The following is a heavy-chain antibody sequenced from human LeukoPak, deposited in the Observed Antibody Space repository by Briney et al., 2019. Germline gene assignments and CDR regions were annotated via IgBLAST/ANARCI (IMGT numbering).Heavy chain of an antibody. CDR1: GYTLTELS. Sequence: GASVKVSCKVSGYTLTELSMHWVRQAPGKGLEWMGGFGPEDGETIYAQKSQGRVTMTEDTSTDTAYMELSSLRSEGTAVYYCAKSLAVAGYYYGMDVWGQGTTVTVSS. J-gene: IGHJ6*02. CDR3: AKSLAVAGYYYGMDV. CDR2: FGPEDGET. V-gene: IGHV1-24*01. D-gene: IGHD6-19*01.